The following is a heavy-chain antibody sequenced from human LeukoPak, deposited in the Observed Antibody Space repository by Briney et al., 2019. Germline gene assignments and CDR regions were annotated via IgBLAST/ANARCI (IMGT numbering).Heavy chain of an antibody. Sequence: GGSLRLSCAASGFTFDDYGKSWVRQAPGKGLEWVSGINWNGGSTGYADSVKGRFTISRDNAKNSLYLQMNSLRAEDTALYYCARDGRGSYYDYYYYMDVWGKGTTVTVSS. D-gene: IGHD1-26*01. CDR2: INWNGGST. V-gene: IGHV3-20*04. CDR1: GFTFDDYG. J-gene: IGHJ6*03. CDR3: ARDGRGSYYDYYYYMDV.